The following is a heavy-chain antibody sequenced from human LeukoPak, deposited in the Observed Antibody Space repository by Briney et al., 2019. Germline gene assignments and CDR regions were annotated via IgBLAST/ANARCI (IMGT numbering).Heavy chain of an antibody. CDR3: ARGSYYSDSSGYSTYHYYYMDV. D-gene: IGHD3-22*01. V-gene: IGHV4-59*01. CDR1: GGSISSYY. J-gene: IGHJ6*03. CDR2: IYYSGST. Sequence: SETLSLTCTASGGSISSYYWNWIRQPPGKGLEWIGYIYYSGSTNYNPSLKSRGTISVDTSKNQFSLKLSSVTAADTAVYFCARGSYYSDSSGYSTYHYYYMDVWGKGTTVTVSS.